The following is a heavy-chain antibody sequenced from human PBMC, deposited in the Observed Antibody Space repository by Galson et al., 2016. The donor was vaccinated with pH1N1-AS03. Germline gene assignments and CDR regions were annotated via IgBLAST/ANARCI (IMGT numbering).Heavy chain of an antibody. Sequence: QSGAEVKKPGESLNISCQGSGYRFSTYYIAWVRQMPGKGLEWMGIFHPGDSDTKYPPSFQGLVSVSADKSTNTAYLHWSSLKASDTAIYYCARHSQCTRGTCYSSYFYALDVWGRGTAVTVS. CDR2: FHPGDSDT. D-gene: IGHD4-11*01. J-gene: IGHJ6*02. V-gene: IGHV5-51*01. CDR3: ARHSQCTRGTCYSSYFYALDV. CDR1: GYRFSTYY.